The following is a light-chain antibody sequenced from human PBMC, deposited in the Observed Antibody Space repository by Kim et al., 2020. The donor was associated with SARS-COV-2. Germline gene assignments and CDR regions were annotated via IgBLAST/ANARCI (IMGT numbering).Light chain of an antibody. CDR2: EAS. Sequence: DIQMTQSPSSLSASVGERVTITCQASQDISNYLNWYQQKPGKAPKLLIYEASKLQTGVPSRFSGSGSETDFTFTISSLQPEDVATYYCQQHDDLPLTFGGGTKVDIK. CDR1: QDISNY. CDR3: QQHDDLPLT. V-gene: IGKV1-33*01. J-gene: IGKJ4*01.